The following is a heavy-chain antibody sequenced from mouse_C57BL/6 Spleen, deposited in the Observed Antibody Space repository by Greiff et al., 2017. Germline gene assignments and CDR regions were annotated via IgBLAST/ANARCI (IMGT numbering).Heavy chain of an antibody. J-gene: IGHJ4*01. CDR2: ISDGGSYT. Sequence: QLQESGGGLVKPGGSLKLSCAASGFTFSSYAMSWVRQTPEKRLEWVATISDGGSYTYYPDNVQGRFTISRDNAKNNLYLQMSHLKSEDTAMYYCARDLTTVDAMDYWGQGTSVTVSS. D-gene: IGHD1-1*01. CDR3: ARDLTTVDAMDY. V-gene: IGHV5-4*01. CDR1: GFTFSSYA.